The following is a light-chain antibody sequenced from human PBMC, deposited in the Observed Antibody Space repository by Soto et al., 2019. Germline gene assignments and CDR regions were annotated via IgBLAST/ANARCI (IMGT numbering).Light chain of an antibody. J-gene: IGKJ1*01. CDR2: EAS. CDR3: QQYDSYSPT. Sequence: DIQMTQSPSTLSAFVRDRVTITCRASQNIRGWLAWYQQRPGKAPDLLIFEASRLEGGVPSRFSGSGSGTEFTLTTVSLHPDDFATYYCQQYDSYSPTFGQGTRVEFK. V-gene: IGKV1-5*01. CDR1: QNIRGW.